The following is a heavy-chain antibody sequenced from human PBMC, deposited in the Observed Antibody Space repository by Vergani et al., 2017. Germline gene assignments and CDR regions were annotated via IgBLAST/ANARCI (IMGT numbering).Heavy chain of an antibody. CDR2: ISSSSSYI. J-gene: IGHJ2*01. CDR3: ARETSMRYFDL. D-gene: IGHD3-3*02. V-gene: IGHV3-21*01. Sequence: VQLVESGGGLVKPGGSLRLSCAASGFTFSSYSMNWVRQAPGKGLEWVSSISSSSSYIYYAYSVKGRFTISRDNSKNTLYLQMNSLRAEDTAVYYCARETSMRYFDLWGRGTLVTVSS. CDR1: GFTFSSYS.